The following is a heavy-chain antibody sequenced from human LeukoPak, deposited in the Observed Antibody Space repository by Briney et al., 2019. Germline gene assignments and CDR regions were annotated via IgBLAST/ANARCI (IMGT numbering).Heavy chain of an antibody. D-gene: IGHD3-10*02. V-gene: IGHV3-20*04. CDR3: AELGITMIGGV. Sequence: GGSLRLSCAASGFTFDDYGMTWVRQAPGKGLEWVSGINWNGGSTGYADSVKGRFTISRDNAKNSLYLQMNSLRAEDTAVYYCAELGITMIGGVWGKGTTVTISS. CDR2: INWNGGST. J-gene: IGHJ6*04. CDR1: GFTFDDYG.